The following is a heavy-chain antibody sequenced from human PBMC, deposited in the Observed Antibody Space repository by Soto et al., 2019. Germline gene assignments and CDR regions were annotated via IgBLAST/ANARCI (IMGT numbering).Heavy chain of an antibody. V-gene: IGHV4-31*03. J-gene: IGHJ5*02. CDR1: GGSISSGGYY. Sequence: LSLTCTVSGGSISSGGYYWSWIRQHPGKGLEWIGYIYYSGSTYYNPSLKSRVTISVDTSKNQFSLKLSSETAADTAVYYCARGDPPANWFDPWGQGTLVTVSS. CDR3: ARGDPPANWFDP. CDR2: IYYSGST.